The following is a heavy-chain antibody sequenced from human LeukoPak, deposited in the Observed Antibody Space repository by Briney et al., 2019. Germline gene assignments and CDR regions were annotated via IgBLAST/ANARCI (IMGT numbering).Heavy chain of an antibody. Sequence: ASVKVSCKASGYTFTSYYMHWVRQAPGQGLEWMGIINPSGGSTSYAQKFQGRVTMTRDMSTSTVYMELSSLRSEDTAVYYCARVDSRYSSSWYPYYFDYWGQGTLVTVSS. D-gene: IGHD6-13*01. CDR2: INPSGGST. CDR1: GYTFTSYY. J-gene: IGHJ4*02. CDR3: ARVDSRYSSSWYPYYFDY. V-gene: IGHV1-46*01.